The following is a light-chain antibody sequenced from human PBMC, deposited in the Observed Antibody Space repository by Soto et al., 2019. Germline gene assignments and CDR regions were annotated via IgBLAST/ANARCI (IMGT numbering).Light chain of an antibody. V-gene: IGKV1-39*01. J-gene: IGKJ1*01. CDR3: QQSYSSRWT. CDR1: QNIRSH. CDR2: SAS. Sequence: DIQMTQSPSAQSASVGDTVTITCRASQNIRSHLNWYQQKPGKAPELLIYSASRLQSGVPSRFGGSGSGTDFTLTISDLQPEDFATYYCQQSYSSRWTFGQGTRVEIK.